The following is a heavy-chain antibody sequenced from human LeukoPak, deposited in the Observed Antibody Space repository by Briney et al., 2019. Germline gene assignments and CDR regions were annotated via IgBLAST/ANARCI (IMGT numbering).Heavy chain of an antibody. Sequence: ASVKVSCKASGYTFTGYYMHWVRQAPGQGLEWMGWVNPNSGATNYVQEFQGRVTMTRDTSITTAYMELSGLRSDDTAVYYCAREGREFGPHKLAGFDYWGQGTLVTVSS. D-gene: IGHD3-10*01. CDR3: AREGREFGPHKLAGFDY. V-gene: IGHV1-2*02. J-gene: IGHJ4*02. CDR2: VNPNSGAT. CDR1: GYTFTGYY.